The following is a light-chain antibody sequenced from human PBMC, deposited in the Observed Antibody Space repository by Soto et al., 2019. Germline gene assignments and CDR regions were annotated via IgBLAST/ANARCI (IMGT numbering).Light chain of an antibody. Sequence: EIVLTQSPGTLSLSPGERATLSCRASQSVSSSYLAWYQQKPGQAPRLLIYDASSRATGIPDRFSGSGSGTDFTLTISRLEPEDFGVYYCQQYGSSSYTFGQGTKLEIK. J-gene: IGKJ2*01. CDR1: QSVSSSY. V-gene: IGKV3-20*01. CDR3: QQYGSSSYT. CDR2: DAS.